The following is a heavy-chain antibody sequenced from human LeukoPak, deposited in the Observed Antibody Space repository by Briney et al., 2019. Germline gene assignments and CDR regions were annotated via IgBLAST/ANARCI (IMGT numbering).Heavy chain of an antibody. CDR3: ARDPYSSGSGLADY. V-gene: IGHV1-18*01. J-gene: IGHJ4*02. D-gene: IGHD6-19*01. Sequence: ASVKVSCKASGYTFTSYGISWVRQAPGQGLEWMGWISGYSANTNYAQKLQGGVTMTTDTSTSTAYMELRSLRSDDTAVYYCARDPYSSGSGLADYWGQGTLVTVSS. CDR1: GYTFTSYG. CDR2: ISGYSANT.